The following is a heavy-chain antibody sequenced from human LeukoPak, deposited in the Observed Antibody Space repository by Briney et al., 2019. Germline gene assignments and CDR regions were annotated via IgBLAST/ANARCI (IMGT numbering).Heavy chain of an antibody. CDR2: IKSKTDGGTA. Sequence: GGSLRLSCASSGFTFSKTWMSWVRQAPGKGLEWVGRIKSKTDGGTAEYAAPVKGRFTISTDDSKNTLYLQMNSLKTEDTAIYYCTTYLSSWYAFDIWGQGTMVTVSS. D-gene: IGHD6-13*01. CDR1: GFTFSKTW. J-gene: IGHJ3*02. V-gene: IGHV3-15*01. CDR3: TTYLSSWYAFDI.